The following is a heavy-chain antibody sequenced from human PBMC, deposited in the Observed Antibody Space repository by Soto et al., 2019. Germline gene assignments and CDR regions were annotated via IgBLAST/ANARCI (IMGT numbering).Heavy chain of an antibody. CDR2: IYYSGST. CDR1: GGSISSYY. CDR3: ARHYCSGGSCYVGWGPEVWSSSAFDI. D-gene: IGHD2-15*01. J-gene: IGHJ3*02. V-gene: IGHV4-59*08. Sequence: SETLSLTCTVSGGSISSYYWSWIRQPPGKGLEWIGYIYYSGSTNYNPSLKSRVTISVDTSKNQFSLKLSSVTAADTAVYYCARHYCSGGSCYVGWGPEVWSSSAFDIWGQGTMVTVSS.